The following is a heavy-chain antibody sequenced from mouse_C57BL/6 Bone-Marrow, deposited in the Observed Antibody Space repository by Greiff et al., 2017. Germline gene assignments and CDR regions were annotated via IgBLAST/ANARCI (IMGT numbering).Heavy chain of an antibody. J-gene: IGHJ2*01. D-gene: IGHD2-3*01. Sequence: QVHVKQPGAELVMPGASVKLSCKASGYTFTSYWMHWVKQRPGQGLEWIGEIDPSDSYTNYNQKFKGKSTLTVDKSSRTAYMQLSSLTSEDSAVYYCARGEGYDGYPGDYFDYWGQGTTLTVSS. CDR1: GYTFTSYW. CDR3: ARGEGYDGYPGDYFDY. V-gene: IGHV1-69*01. CDR2: IDPSDSYT.